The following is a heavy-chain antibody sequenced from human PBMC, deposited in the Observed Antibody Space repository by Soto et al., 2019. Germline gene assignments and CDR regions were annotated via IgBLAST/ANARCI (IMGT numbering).Heavy chain of an antibody. Sequence: EVQLVESGGGLVKPGGSLRLSCAASGFTFSSYSMNWVRQAPGKGLEWVSSISSSSSYIYYADSVKGRFTISRDNAKYALYLHMNSLRAGDTAVYYCARGGGWDARDDFDSWGQGTLVTVSS. CDR3: ARGGGWDARDDFDS. CDR2: ISSSSSYI. V-gene: IGHV3-21*01. J-gene: IGHJ4*02. CDR1: GFTFSSYS. D-gene: IGHD6-19*01.